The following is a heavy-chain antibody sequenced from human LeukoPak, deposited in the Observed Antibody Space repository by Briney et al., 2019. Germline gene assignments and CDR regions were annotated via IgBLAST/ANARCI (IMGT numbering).Heavy chain of an antibody. Sequence: SETLSLTCAVYGGSFSGYYWSWIRQPPGKGLEWIGEINHSGSTNYNPSLKSRVTISVDTSKNQFSLKLSSVTAADTAVYYCARVLNDLVFDCWGQGTLVTVSS. CDR3: ARVLNDLVFDC. D-gene: IGHD2-8*01. CDR1: GGSFSGYY. CDR2: INHSGST. V-gene: IGHV4-34*01. J-gene: IGHJ4*02.